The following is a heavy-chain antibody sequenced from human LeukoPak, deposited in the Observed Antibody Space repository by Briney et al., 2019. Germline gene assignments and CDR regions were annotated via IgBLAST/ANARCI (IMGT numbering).Heavy chain of an antibody. CDR3: AKVSLNMVNDAFDI. Sequence: PGGSLRLSCAASGFTFSSYGMHWVRQSPGKGLEWVSVISYDGGSKNYADSVKGRFTISRDNSKNTLYLQMNSLRTEDTAVYYCAKVSLNMVNDAFDIWGQGTMVTVSS. D-gene: IGHD4/OR15-4a*01. J-gene: IGHJ3*02. CDR2: ISYDGGSK. CDR1: GFTFSSYG. V-gene: IGHV3-30*18.